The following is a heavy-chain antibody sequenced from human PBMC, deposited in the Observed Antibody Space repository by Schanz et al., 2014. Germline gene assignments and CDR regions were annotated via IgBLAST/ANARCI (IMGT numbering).Heavy chain of an antibody. CDR3: ARPRFDYGEVDY. Sequence: QAQLMESGGGVVQPGTSLILSCSVSGFSLNTYGIHWFRQPAGKGLEWVAVIWNNGVTKYYADSVRGRFTISRDRFQNTLYLRMSSLRAEDTPVYYCARPRFDYGEVDYWGQGTLVTVSS. CDR2: IWNNGVTK. V-gene: IGHV3-33*01. CDR1: GFSLNTYG. J-gene: IGHJ4*02. D-gene: IGHD4-17*01.